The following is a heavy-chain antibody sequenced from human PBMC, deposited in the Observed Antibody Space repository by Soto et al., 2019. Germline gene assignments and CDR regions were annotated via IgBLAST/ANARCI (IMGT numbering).Heavy chain of an antibody. CDR3: TRGRFDRFLWTDY. CDR1: GYTFTGQF. CDR2: INPNSGAA. J-gene: IGHJ4*02. V-gene: IGHV1-2*02. D-gene: IGHD3-10*01. Sequence: ASVKVSCKAIGYTFTGQFIHWVRQAPGQGLEWMGWINPNSGAANFAQKFQGRVTMTRDTSINTAHMELRSLRSDDTAMYYCTRGRFDRFLWTDYWGQGTLVTVSS.